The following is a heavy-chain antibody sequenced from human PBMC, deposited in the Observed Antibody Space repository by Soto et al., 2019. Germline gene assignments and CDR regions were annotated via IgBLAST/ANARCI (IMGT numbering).Heavy chain of an antibody. CDR3: ARSSPYIVVRKPTGNQDYYGMDV. D-gene: IGHD2-2*01. Sequence: QVQLVQSGAEVKKPGSSVKVFCKASGGTFSNYTISWVRQAPGQGLEWMGGIIPVFGTTDYEQKFQGRVTITADGSTSTAYMKLSIVRSADTAVYYCARSSPYIVVRKPTGNQDYYGMDVWGQGTTVTVSS. V-gene: IGHV1-69*01. CDR1: GGTFSNYT. CDR2: IIPVFGTT. J-gene: IGHJ6*02.